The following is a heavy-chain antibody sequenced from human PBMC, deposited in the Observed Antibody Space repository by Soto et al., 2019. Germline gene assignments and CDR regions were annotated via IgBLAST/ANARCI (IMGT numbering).Heavy chain of an antibody. V-gene: IGHV1-69*02. Sequence: QVQLVQSGAEVKKPGSSVKVSCKSSGGTFSSYTFTWVRQAPGQGLEWMGRVIPMLDISNYAQKFQGRVTITADKSTNTAYMELSSLTSEDTGVYYCASRRLYGSATHYVDAFDIWGQGTMVTVSS. CDR2: VIPMLDIS. D-gene: IGHD3-10*01. J-gene: IGHJ3*02. CDR3: ASRRLYGSATHYVDAFDI. CDR1: GGTFSSYT.